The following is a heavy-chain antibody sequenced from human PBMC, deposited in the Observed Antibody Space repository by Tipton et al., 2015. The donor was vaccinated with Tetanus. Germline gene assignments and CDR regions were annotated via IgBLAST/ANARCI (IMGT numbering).Heavy chain of an antibody. CDR3: ARRSLTNYGLDV. V-gene: IGHV3-74*01. D-gene: IGHD1-1*01. CDR2: INPDGRRT. Sequence: SLRLSCAASGFTSESHYMHWVRQTPGKGLVWFSRINPDGRRTNYADSVKGRFTISRDHAKNTVYLQMNSLRAEDTAVYFCARRSLTNYGLDVWGQGTPVTVSS. CDR1: GFTSESHY. J-gene: IGHJ6*02.